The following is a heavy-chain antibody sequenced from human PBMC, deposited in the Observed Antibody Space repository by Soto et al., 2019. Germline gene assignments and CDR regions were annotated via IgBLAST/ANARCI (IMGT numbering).Heavy chain of an antibody. D-gene: IGHD3-10*01. V-gene: IGHV4-31*03. Sequence: QVQLQESGPGLVKPSQTLSLTCTVSGGSISSDGYYWNWIRQHPEKGLEWIGYIYYSGNTYYNPFLKSRVTISVDTSKNQFSLMLNSVTAADTAVYYCAREPPRGGFGRRWFDPWGQGTLVTVSS. CDR1: GGSISSDGYY. CDR3: AREPPRGGFGRRWFDP. CDR2: IYYSGNT. J-gene: IGHJ5*02.